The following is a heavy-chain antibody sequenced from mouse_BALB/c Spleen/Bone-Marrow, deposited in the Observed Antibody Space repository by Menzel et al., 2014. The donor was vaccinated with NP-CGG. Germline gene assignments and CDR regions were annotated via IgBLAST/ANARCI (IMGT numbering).Heavy chain of an antibody. CDR2: IDPANGNT. CDR1: GFNIKDTY. J-gene: IGHJ2*01. Sequence: EVQLVESGAELVKPGASVKLSCTASGFNIKDTYMHWVKQRPEQGLEWIGRIDPANGNTKYDPKFQGKATITADTSSNTAYLQRSSLTSEDTAVYYCASYDYGYYFDYWGQGTTLTVSS. CDR3: ASYDYGYYFDY. V-gene: IGHV14-3*02. D-gene: IGHD2-4*01.